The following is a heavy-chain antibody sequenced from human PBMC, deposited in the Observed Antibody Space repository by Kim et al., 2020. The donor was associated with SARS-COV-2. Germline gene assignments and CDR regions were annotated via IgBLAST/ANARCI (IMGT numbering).Heavy chain of an antibody. V-gene: IGHV3-7*03. CDR2: IKQDGSER. Sequence: GGSLRLSCEASGFTFTNYWMSWVRQAPGKGLEWVANIKQDGSERYYVDSVKGRFTISRDDAKNSLYLQMNSLRAEDTAVYYCSRDPFDGYWGQGTLVTVSS. J-gene: IGHJ4*02. CDR1: GFTFTNYW. D-gene: IGHD3-3*02. CDR3: SRDPFDGY.